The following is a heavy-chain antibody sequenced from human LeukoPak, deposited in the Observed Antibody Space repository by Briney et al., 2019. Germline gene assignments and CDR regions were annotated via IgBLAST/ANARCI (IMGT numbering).Heavy chain of an antibody. V-gene: IGHV4-59*01. Sequence: SETLSLTWSVSGGPINFYWSWIRQSPGRGLEWIGCIYPNGSTSYNSSLKSRVTISLDTSKKQVSLMLNSVTAADTAVYYCARDVRRALRFNNFYPYFGMDVWGKGTTVIVST. CDR3: ARDVRRALRFNNFYPYFGMDV. CDR2: IYPNGST. J-gene: IGHJ6*04. CDR1: GGPINFY. D-gene: IGHD3-16*01.